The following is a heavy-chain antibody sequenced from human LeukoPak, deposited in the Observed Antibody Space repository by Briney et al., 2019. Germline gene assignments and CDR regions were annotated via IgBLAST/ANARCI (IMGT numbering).Heavy chain of an antibody. V-gene: IGHV3-23*01. CDR1: GFSFSSHG. CDR3: AKIGVIGKWYYDI. D-gene: IGHD3-10*01. Sequence: GGSLRLSCAASGFSFSSHGMSWVRQAPGKGPEWVSSISSGSDYTFYADSVKGRFIVSRDNSKNTLYLQMYSLRAGDTAVYYCAKIGVIGKWYYDIWGRGTLVTVSS. J-gene: IGHJ2*01. CDR2: ISSGSDYT.